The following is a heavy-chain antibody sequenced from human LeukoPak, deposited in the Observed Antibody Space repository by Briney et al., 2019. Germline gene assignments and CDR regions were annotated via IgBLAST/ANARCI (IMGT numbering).Heavy chain of an antibody. CDR1: GGSISSYY. J-gene: IGHJ6*03. CDR3: ARQVKQQLVLYYYYMDV. CDR2: IYYSGST. V-gene: IGHV4-59*08. D-gene: IGHD6-13*01. Sequence: SDTLSLTCTVPGGSISSYYWSWIRQPPGKGLEWIGYIYYSGSTNYNPSLKSRVTISVDTPKNQFSLKLSSVTAADTAVYYCARQVKQQLVLYYYYMDVWGKGTTVTVSS.